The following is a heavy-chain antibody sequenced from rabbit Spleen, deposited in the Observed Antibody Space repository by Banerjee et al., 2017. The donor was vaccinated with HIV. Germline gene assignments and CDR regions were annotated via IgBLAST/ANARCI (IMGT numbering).Heavy chain of an antibody. Sequence: QQLEESGGGLVKPGASLTLTCIASGVSFSDNSYMCWVRQAPGKGLEWIVCIDTGSSGFTYYATWAKGRFTISKTSSTTVTLQMTSLTAADTATYFCARDLVAVIGWNFNLWGPGTLVTVS. CDR1: GVSFSDNSY. V-gene: IGHV1S40*01. J-gene: IGHJ4*01. CDR2: IDTGSSGFT. CDR3: ARDLVAVIGWNFNL. D-gene: IGHD1-1*01.